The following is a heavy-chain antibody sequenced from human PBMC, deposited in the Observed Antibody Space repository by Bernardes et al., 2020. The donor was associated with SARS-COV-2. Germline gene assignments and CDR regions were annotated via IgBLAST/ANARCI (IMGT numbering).Heavy chain of an antibody. Sequence: GGSLRLSCASSGFTFSSYAMSWVRQAPGKGLEWVSGISGSGGNTYYADSVKGRFTISRDNSKNTLYLQMNSLRAEDTALYHCARRSGSYYNWFDPWGQGTLVTVSS. CDR2: ISGSGGNT. J-gene: IGHJ5*02. CDR3: ARRSGSYYNWFDP. CDR1: GFTFSSYA. V-gene: IGHV3-23*01. D-gene: IGHD1-26*01.